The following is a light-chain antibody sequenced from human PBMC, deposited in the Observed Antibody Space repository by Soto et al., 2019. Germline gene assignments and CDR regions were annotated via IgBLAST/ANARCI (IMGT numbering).Light chain of an antibody. V-gene: IGKV3-15*01. Sequence: EILMTQSPATLSVSPGERATLSCGASQNVGSHVAWYQQKPGQAPRLFIYGASTRATGIPARFSGSGSGTEFTLTISSLQSEDFAIYYCQQYYNWPPLTFGGGTKVEIQ. CDR2: GAS. CDR3: QQYYNWPPLT. CDR1: QNVGSH. J-gene: IGKJ4*01.